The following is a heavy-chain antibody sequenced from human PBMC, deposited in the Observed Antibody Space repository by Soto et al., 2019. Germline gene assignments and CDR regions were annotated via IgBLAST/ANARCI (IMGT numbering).Heavy chain of an antibody. J-gene: IGHJ4*02. CDR2: FYHSGTT. Sequence: KPSETLSLTCTVSGDSIKNYFWRWVRQPPGKGLEWIGHFYHSGTTNYSPALKSRVTISIDQSKNQFSLRLNSVTAADTAVYFCARDPGYCTNGVCPIFDFWGQGIPVTVS. V-gene: IGHV4-59*01. D-gene: IGHD2-8*01. CDR1: GDSIKNYF. CDR3: ARDPGYCTNGVCPIFDF.